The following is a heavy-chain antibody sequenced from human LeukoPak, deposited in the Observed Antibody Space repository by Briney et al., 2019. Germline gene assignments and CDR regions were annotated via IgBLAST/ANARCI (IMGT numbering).Heavy chain of an antibody. CDR2: IYHSGST. CDR3: ARGFMVRGVGAFDI. Sequence: PSETLSLTCAVSGGSISSSNWWSWVRQLPGKGLEWIGEIYHSGSTNYNPSLKSRVTISVDKSKNQFSLKLSSVTAADTAVYYCARGFMVRGVGAFDIWGQGTMVTVSS. D-gene: IGHD3-10*01. CDR1: GGSISSSNW. V-gene: IGHV4-4*02. J-gene: IGHJ3*02.